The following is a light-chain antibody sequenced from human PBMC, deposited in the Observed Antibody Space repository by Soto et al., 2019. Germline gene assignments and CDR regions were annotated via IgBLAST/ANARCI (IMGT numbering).Light chain of an antibody. J-gene: IGKJ5*01. CDR3: MQALQTPSIT. CDR1: QSLLHSNGYNY. V-gene: IGKV2-28*01. Sequence: DIVMTQSPLSLPVTPGEPASISCRSSQSLLHSNGYNYLDWYLQKPGQSPQLLIYLGSNRASGVADRFSGSGSGTDFTLKISRVEAEDVGVNYCMQALQTPSITFGQGTRLEIK. CDR2: LGS.